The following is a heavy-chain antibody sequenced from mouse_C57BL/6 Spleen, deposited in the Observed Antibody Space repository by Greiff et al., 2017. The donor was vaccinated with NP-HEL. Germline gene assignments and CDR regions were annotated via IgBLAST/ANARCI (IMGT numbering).Heavy chain of an antibody. CDR3: ARRNSYYYGSSYGFAY. D-gene: IGHD1-1*01. CDR1: GFTFSSYA. J-gene: IGHJ3*01. Sequence: EVQRVESGGGLVKPGGSLKLSCAASGFTFSSYAMSWVRQTPEKRLEWVATISDGGSYTYYPDNVKGRFTISRDNAKNNLYLQMSHLKSEDTAMYYCARRNSYYYGSSYGFAYWGQGTLVTVSA. CDR2: ISDGGSYT. V-gene: IGHV5-4*01.